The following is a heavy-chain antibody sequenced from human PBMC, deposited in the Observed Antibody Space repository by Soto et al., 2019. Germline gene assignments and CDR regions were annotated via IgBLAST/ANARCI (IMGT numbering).Heavy chain of an antibody. J-gene: IGHJ4*02. CDR1: GFTFDDYA. D-gene: IGHD2-15*01. V-gene: IGHV3-9*01. Sequence: EVQLVESGGGLVQPGRSLRLSCAASGFTFDDYAMHWVRQAPGKGLEWVSGISWNSDTIGYADSVRGRFTISRDNAKNALYLQMNSLRAEDTAFYYCASRYCGGVTCSFGFDYWGQGNLVTVSS. CDR3: ASRYCGGVTCSFGFDY. CDR2: ISWNSDTI.